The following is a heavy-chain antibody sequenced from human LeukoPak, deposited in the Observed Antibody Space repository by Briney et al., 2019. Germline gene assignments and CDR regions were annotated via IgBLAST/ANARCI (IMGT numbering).Heavy chain of an antibody. CDR1: SASISSYY. CDR2: IYYSGTT. J-gene: IGHJ4*02. V-gene: IGHV4-59*01. Sequence: SETLPLTCTVSSASISSYYWSWIRQPPGKGLEWIGYIYYSGTTNYNPSLKSRVTISVDASKNQFSLKLSSVTAADTAVYYCARDTGYYDSNHYFDYWGQGTLVTVSS. CDR3: ARDTGYYDSNHYFDY. D-gene: IGHD3-22*01.